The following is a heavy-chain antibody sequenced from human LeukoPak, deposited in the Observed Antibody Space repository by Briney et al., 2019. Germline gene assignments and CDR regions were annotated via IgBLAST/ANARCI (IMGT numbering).Heavy chain of an antibody. CDR2: ISYDGNNK. J-gene: IGHJ6*03. D-gene: IGHD3-3*01. V-gene: IGHV3-30*03. Sequence: PGRSLRLSCAASGFTFSSYGMHWVRQAPGKGLEWVAIISYDGNNKYYADSVKGRFTISRDNSKNTLYLQMNSLRAEDTAVYYCARDFWSGYYSDYYYYMDVWGKGTTVTVSS. CDR1: GFTFSSYG. CDR3: ARDFWSGYYSDYYYYMDV.